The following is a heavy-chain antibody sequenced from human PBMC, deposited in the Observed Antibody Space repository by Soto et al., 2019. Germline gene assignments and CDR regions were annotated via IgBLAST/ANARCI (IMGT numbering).Heavy chain of an antibody. Sequence: GGSLRLSCAASGFTFSSSGIHWVRQAPGKGLEWVAVISYDGSNKFYIDSVKGRFTVSRDNSKNTLYLQMSSLRAEDTAVYYCAKDRQADFWRLPSPTDVWGQGTTVTVSS. D-gene: IGHD3-3*01. CDR2: ISYDGSNK. J-gene: IGHJ6*02. CDR1: GFTFSSSG. CDR3: AKDRQADFWRLPSPTDV. V-gene: IGHV3-30*18.